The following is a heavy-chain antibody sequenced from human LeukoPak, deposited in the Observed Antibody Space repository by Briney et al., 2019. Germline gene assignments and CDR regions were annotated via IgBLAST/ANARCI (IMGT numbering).Heavy chain of an antibody. J-gene: IGHJ3*01. V-gene: IGHV4-59*01. CDR1: GASISSYC. CDR3: ARDVHRAFDV. Sequence: PSETLSLTCTVSGASISSYCWSWIRQPPGKGLEWIAYIYDIGSTNYNPSLKSRVTISVDTSKNQFSLRLSSLTAADTAIYYCARDVHRAFDVWGQGTIVTVSS. CDR2: IYDIGST.